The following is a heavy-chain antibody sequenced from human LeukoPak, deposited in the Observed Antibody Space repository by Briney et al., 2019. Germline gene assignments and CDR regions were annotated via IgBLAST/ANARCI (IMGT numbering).Heavy chain of an antibody. V-gene: IGHV3-7*03. J-gene: IGHJ6*02. CDR3: AGNNGMDV. Sequence: PGGSLRLSCAASGFTFSSYAMSWVRQAPGKGLEWVANVNRDGSETYYLDSVKGRFTISKDNAKNSLYLQMNSLRAEDTALYHCAGNNGMDVWGQGTTVIVSS. CDR2: VNRDGSET. CDR1: GFTFSSYA.